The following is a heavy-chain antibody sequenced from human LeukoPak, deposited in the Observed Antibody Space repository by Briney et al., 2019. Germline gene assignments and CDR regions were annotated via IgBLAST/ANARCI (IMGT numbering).Heavy chain of an antibody. Sequence: PSETLSLTCAVYGGSFSGYYWSWIRQPPGKGLEWIGEINHSGSTNYNPSLKSRVTISVDTSKNQFSLKLSSVTAADTAVYYCARARYYYDSSGYPRMYHFDYWGQGTLVTVSS. CDR1: GGSFSGYY. D-gene: IGHD3-22*01. V-gene: IGHV4-34*01. CDR3: ARARYYYDSSGYPRMYHFDY. CDR2: INHSGST. J-gene: IGHJ4*02.